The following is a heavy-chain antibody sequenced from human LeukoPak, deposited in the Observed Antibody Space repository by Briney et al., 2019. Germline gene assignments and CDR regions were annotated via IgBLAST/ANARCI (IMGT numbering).Heavy chain of an antibody. J-gene: IGHJ6*03. CDR3: ARTHYYDHSNYYMDV. V-gene: IGHV1-2*02. CDR2: INPNSGTT. CDR1: GYIFTGYF. D-gene: IGHD3-22*01. Sequence: ASVKVSCEASGYIFTGYFMHWVRQAPGQGLELMGWINPNSGTTNYAQKFQDRVTMTRDTSISTAFVELTSLRSDDTAVYYCARTHYYDHSNYYMDVWGKGTTVTVSS.